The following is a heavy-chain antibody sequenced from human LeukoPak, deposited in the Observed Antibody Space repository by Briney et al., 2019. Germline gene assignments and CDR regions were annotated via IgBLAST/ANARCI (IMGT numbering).Heavy chain of an antibody. CDR1: GGSISSGDYH. D-gene: IGHD1-14*01. J-gene: IGHJ6*02. V-gene: IGHV4-30-4*01. CDR3: ARANPPRYYYGMDV. Sequence: SQTLSLTCTVSGGSISSGDYHWRWIRQPPGKGLEWIGYIYYSGSTYYNPSLKSRVTISVDTSKNQFSLKLSSVTAADTAVCYCARANPPRYYYGMDVWGQGTTVTVSS. CDR2: IYYSGST.